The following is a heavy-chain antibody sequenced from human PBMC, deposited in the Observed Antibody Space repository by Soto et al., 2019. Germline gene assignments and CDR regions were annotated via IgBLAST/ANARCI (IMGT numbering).Heavy chain of an antibody. CDR3: ARAGVDY. CDR2: MTSDGRTI. Sequence: PGGSMRRSCAASGCTFGDYWMHWVRQAPGQGPEWVSRMTSDGRTIQYADSVKGRFTASRDNAKSTLYLQMNSLRVEDTAVYYCARAGVDYWGPGTLVTVSS. J-gene: IGHJ4*02. CDR1: GCTFGDYW. D-gene: IGHD3-10*01. V-gene: IGHV3-74*01.